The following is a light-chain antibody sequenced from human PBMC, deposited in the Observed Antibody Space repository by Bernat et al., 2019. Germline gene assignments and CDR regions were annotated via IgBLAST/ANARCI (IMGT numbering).Light chain of an antibody. CDR1: NIGSKS. V-gene: IGLV3-21*03. Sequence: SYVLTQPPSASVASGKTAAITCGGNNIGSKSVHWYQQKPGQDPVVVVYDDNDRPSGIPERFSGSNSGNTATLTISRVEAGDEADYYCQVWDSSSDQQMFGGGTKLTVL. J-gene: IGLJ3*02. CDR3: QVWDSSSDQQM. CDR2: DDN.